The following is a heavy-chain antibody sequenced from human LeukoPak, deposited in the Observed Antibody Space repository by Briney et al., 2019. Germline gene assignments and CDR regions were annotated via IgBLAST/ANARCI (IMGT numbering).Heavy chain of an antibody. J-gene: IGHJ4*02. Sequence: SETLSLTCTVSGGSISGSSYYWGWIRQPPGKGLEWIGSIYYSGSTYYNPSLKSRVTISVDTSKNQFSLKLSSVTAADTAVYYCARSGKSLTAFDYWGQGTLVTVSS. V-gene: IGHV4-39*01. CDR1: GGSISGSSYY. D-gene: IGHD1-14*01. CDR2: IYYSGST. CDR3: ARSGKSLTAFDY.